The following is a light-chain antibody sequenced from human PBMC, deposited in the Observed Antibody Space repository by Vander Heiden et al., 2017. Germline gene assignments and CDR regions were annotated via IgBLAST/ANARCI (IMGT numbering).Light chain of an antibody. V-gene: IGLV2-11*01. J-gene: IGLJ2*01. CDR3: CSYTVSHSPL. CDR1: SNDVGGYNY. Sequence: QSALTQPRSVFGYPGQSATITCTGTSNDVGGYNYVSWYQQHPGEAPKLMIYEVNQRPSGVPDRFSGSKSGNTASLTISGLQAEDEADYYCCSYTVSHSPLFGGGTNLTVI. CDR2: EVN.